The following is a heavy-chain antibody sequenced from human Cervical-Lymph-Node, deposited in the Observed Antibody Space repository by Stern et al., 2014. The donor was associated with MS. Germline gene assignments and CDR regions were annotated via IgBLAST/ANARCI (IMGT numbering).Heavy chain of an antibody. D-gene: IGHD1-1*01. J-gene: IGHJ4*02. CDR3: VRSWNYFDY. CDR1: GFSFSSFW. V-gene: IGHV3-74*02. Sequence: EVQLVQSGGGLVQPGGSLRLSCAASGFSFSSFWMHWVRQAPGKGLVWVARIHSDGSSTTYADSVKGRLTISRDNAKNTLYLQMNSLRAEDTAVYYCVRSWNYFDYCGQGTLVSVSS. CDR2: IHSDGSST.